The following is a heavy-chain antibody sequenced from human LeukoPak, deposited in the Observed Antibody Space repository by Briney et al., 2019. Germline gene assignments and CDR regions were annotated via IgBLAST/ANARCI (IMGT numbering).Heavy chain of an antibody. CDR1: GFTFSSYE. D-gene: IGHD3-3*01. Sequence: GGSLRLSCAASGFTFSSYEMNWVRQAPGKGLEWVAFIRYDASQKYSEDSVRGRFTISRDNSKNTVFLQMSSLRAEDTAVYYCAKDSPYRDNFWSSPLDYWGQGTLVTVSS. V-gene: IGHV3-30*02. CDR2: IRYDASQK. CDR3: AKDSPYRDNFWSSPLDY. J-gene: IGHJ4*02.